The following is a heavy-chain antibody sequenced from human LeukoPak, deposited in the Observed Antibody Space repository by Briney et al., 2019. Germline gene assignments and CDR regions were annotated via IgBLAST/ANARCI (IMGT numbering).Heavy chain of an antibody. CDR1: GFIFSNYW. Sequence: GGSLRLSCVASGFIFSNYWMHWVRQPPGKGLVWVSRIYVDGRTTNYADSVKGRFTISRDNAKNTVYLEMNSLSVEDTATYYCMRDFRSADLWGQGTLVTVTS. CDR2: IYVDGRTT. CDR3: MRDFRSADL. J-gene: IGHJ5*02. V-gene: IGHV3-74*01.